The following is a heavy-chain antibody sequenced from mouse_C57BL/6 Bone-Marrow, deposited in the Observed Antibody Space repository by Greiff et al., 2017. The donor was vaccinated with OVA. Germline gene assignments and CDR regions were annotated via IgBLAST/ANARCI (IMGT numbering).Heavy chain of an antibody. CDR1: GISITTGNYR. D-gene: IGHD2-2*01. V-gene: IGHV3-5*01. CDR2: IYYSGTI. Sequence: DVKLVESGPGLVKPSQTVFLTCTVTGISITTGNYRWSWIRQFPGNKLEWIGYIYYSGTITYNPSLTSRTTITRDTPKNQFFLEMNSLTAEDTATYYCARENYGYDGGYFDYWGQGTTLTVSS. J-gene: IGHJ2*01. CDR3: ARENYGYDGGYFDY.